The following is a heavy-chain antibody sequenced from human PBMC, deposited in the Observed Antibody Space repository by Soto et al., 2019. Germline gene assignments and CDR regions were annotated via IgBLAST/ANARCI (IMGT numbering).Heavy chain of an antibody. CDR2: IESGGST. V-gene: IGHV3-53*01. CDR3: AKDLGPLRLLNYYFYGLDV. D-gene: IGHD2-15*01. J-gene: IGHJ6*02. CDR1: GFTVSSSY. Sequence: GGSLRLSCNASGFTVSSSYMSWVRQAPGMGLEWVAVIESGGSTHYADSVKGRFTISRDNSKNMIYLQLHTLRAEDTAVYYCAKDLGPLRLLNYYFYGLDVWGQGTTVTVSS.